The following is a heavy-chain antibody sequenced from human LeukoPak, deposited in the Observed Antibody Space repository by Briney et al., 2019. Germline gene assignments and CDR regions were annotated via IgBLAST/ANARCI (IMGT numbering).Heavy chain of an antibody. J-gene: IGHJ3*02. CDR1: GFTFSSYA. V-gene: IGHV3-23*01. D-gene: IGHD3-22*01. CDR3: ARKYYYDSSGYYGPDAFDI. CDR2: ISGSGGST. Sequence: GGSLRLSCAASGFTFSSYAMSLVRQAPGKGLEWVSAISGSGGSTYYADSVKGRFTISRDNSKNTLYLQMSSLRAEDTAVYYCARKYYYDSSGYYGPDAFDIWGQGTMVTVSS.